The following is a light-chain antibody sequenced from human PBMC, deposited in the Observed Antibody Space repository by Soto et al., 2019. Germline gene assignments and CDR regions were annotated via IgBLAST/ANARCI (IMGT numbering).Light chain of an antibody. CDR3: QQYGTSPIT. CDR2: GAS. CDR1: QTVSSY. Sequence: ENVFTQSPGHLSLSPGERATFSSRSSQTVSSYLTWYQQRPGQAHRLLIYGASMRAIGIPDRFSGSGSRTDFTLTISMLEPEDFALYYCQQYGTSPITFGQATRLEIK. V-gene: IGKV3-20*01. J-gene: IGKJ5*01.